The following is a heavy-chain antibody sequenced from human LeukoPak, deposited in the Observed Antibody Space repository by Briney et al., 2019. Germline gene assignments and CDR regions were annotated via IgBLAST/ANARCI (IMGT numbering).Heavy chain of an antibody. V-gene: IGHV3-21*04. CDR3: ARANYGMDV. CDR2: ITSSLSYI. CDR1: GFTFNSYT. Sequence: GGSLRLSCAASGFTFNSYTMNWVRQAPGKGLEWVSSITSSLSYISYADSVKGRFTTSRDNAMNSLYLQMNSLRAEDTAVYYCARANYGMDVWGQGTTVTVSS. J-gene: IGHJ6*02.